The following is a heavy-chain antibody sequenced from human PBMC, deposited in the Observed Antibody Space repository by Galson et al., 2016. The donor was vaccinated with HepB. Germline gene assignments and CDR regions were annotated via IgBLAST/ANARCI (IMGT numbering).Heavy chain of an antibody. J-gene: IGHJ4*01. CDR3: ARGTSQSPYYYDTTGFQN. CDR1: GGIFGSST. V-gene: IGHV1-69*13. D-gene: IGHD3-22*01. CDR2: IISIIGTT. Sequence: SVKVSCKASGGIFGSSTFSWVRQAPGQGLEWMGDIISIIGTTHYAQNFQGRVTITADESTSAAYMELSSLRYDDTAVYFCARGTSQSPYYYDTTGFQNWGHGTLLTVSS.